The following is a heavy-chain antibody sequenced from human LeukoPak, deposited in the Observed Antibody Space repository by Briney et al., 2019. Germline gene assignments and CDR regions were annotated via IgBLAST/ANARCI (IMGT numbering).Heavy chain of an antibody. Sequence: SSETLSLTCTVSGGSNSNYYWTWIRQSPGKGLEWIGYIHSGGATNYNPSLKRRVTISLDTSTSQLPLKLSAVTAADSALYYCARSGSAYYYGLDVWGQGTPVTVSS. CDR2: IHSGGAT. CDR1: GGSNSNYY. CDR3: ARSGSAYYYGLDV. D-gene: IGHD3-10*01. V-gene: IGHV4-59*01. J-gene: IGHJ6*02.